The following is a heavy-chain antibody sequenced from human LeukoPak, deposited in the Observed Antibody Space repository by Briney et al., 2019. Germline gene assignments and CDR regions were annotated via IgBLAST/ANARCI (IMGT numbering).Heavy chain of an antibody. CDR3: ARQGGGKYYHYSSLDY. V-gene: IGHV4-38-2*02. D-gene: IGHD3-22*01. CDR1: GYSISSGYF. J-gene: IGHJ4*02. Sequence: ETSETLSLTCSISGYSISSGYFWGWIRQPPGKGLEWIGNIHHDGITYYNPSLRSRVTISMDTSKNEFSLKLSSVTAADTAVYYCARQGGGKYYHYSSLDYWGQGILVTVSS. CDR2: IHHDGIT.